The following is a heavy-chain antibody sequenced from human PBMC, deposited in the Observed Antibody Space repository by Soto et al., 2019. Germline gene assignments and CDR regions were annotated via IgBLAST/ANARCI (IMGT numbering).Heavy chain of an antibody. Sequence: PSETLSLTSAVTSGDYWGWIRQPPGKGLEWIGTIYHSGSTYYNPSLKSRLTISVDMSKNQLSLTLTSVTAADTAVYYCARTRGSLRDAFDIWGQGTMVTVSS. V-gene: IGHV4-38-2*01. CDR3: ARTRGSLRDAFDI. J-gene: IGHJ3*02. D-gene: IGHD3-10*01. CDR1: SGDY. CDR2: IYHSGST.